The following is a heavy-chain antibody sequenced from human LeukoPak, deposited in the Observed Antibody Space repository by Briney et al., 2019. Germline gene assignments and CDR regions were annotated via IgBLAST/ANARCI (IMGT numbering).Heavy chain of an antibody. CDR3: ARDMLDDILTGYYRVDAFDI. J-gene: IGHJ3*02. V-gene: IGHV1-18*01. D-gene: IGHD3-9*01. CDR1: GYTFTSYG. Sequence: SVKVSCKASGYTFTSYGISWVRQAPGQGLEWMGWISAYNGNTNYAQKLQGRVTMTTDTSTSTAYMELRSLRSDDTAVYYCARDMLDDILTGYYRVDAFDIWGQGTMVTVSS. CDR2: ISAYNGNT.